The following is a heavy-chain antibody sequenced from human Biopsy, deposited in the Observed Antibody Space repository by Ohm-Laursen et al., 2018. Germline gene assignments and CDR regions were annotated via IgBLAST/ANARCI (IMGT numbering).Heavy chain of an antibody. CDR2: ISDDGRNK. CDR3: AKDRYNYTPIGGFSMDV. J-gene: IGHJ6*02. V-gene: IGHV3-30*18. Sequence: SSLRLSCAASGFSFSSYGMHWVRQAPGKGLEWVAVISDDGRNKYYIDSVRGRFTISRDNSRDTLYLQMSSLRAEDTAVYYCAKDRYNYTPIGGFSMDVWGQGTTVTVSS. CDR1: GFSFSSYG. D-gene: IGHD5-18*01.